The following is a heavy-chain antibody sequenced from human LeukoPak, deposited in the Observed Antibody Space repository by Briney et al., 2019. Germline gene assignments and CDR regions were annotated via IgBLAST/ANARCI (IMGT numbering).Heavy chain of an antibody. D-gene: IGHD3-10*01. CDR1: GGSISSSSYY. V-gene: IGHV4-39*07. CDR2: IYYSGST. CDR3: AKGDDYYGSGMLDY. Sequence: SETLSLTCTVSGGSISSSSYYWGWIRQPPGKGLEWIGSIYYSGSTYYNPSLKSRVTISVDTSKNQFSLKLSSVTAEDTAVYYCAKGDDYYGSGMLDYWGQGTLVTVSS. J-gene: IGHJ4*02.